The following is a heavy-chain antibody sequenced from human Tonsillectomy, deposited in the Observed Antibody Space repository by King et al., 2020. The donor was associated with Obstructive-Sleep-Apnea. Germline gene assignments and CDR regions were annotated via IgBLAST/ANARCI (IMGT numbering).Heavy chain of an antibody. Sequence: VQLVESGGGVVQPGRSLRLSCAASGFTFSTNVMHWVRQAPGKGLEWVAVMSYDGSNKYYADSVKGRFTISRDNSKNTLYLQMNSLRPEDTAVYYCARVLLLWFGDQTPNYFYCWGRGTLV. V-gene: IGHV3-30*04. CDR2: MSYDGSNK. CDR1: GFTFSTNV. J-gene: IGHJ4*02. CDR3: ARVLLLWFGDQTPNYFYC. D-gene: IGHD3-10*01.